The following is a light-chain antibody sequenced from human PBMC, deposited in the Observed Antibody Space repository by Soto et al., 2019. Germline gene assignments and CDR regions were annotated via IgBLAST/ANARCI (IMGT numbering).Light chain of an antibody. CDR2: GAS. CDR3: QKRSNWPIN. Sequence: EKVMTQSPATLSVSALSKATVSFSAGQCVSSDLAWYQQKPVQAPWLLIYGASTRATSIPARFSGSGSGTEFSLTISSLEPEDFALYYCQKRSNWPINFGQGTRLEIK. V-gene: IGKV3-11*01. J-gene: IGKJ5*01. CDR1: QCVSSD.